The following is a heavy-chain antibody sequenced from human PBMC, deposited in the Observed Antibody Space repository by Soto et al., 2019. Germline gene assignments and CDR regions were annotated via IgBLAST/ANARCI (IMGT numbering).Heavy chain of an antibody. CDR3: ASLNKYASHGDAFDI. CDR1: GYTFRDFG. V-gene: IGHV3-11*04. CDR2: ISSGGDTI. J-gene: IGHJ3*02. D-gene: IGHD2-8*01. Sequence: SGYTFRDFGMSWIRQAPGKGLECVAYISSGGDTIYYADSVKGRFTISRDDVKDSLDLHMNNLRAEDTAVYYCASLNKYASHGDAFDIWGQGTMVTVSS.